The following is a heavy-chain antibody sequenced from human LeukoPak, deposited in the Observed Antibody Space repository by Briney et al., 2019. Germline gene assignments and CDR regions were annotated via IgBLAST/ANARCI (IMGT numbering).Heavy chain of an antibody. J-gene: IGHJ2*01. D-gene: IGHD3-10*01. CDR1: DGSISSYY. CDR3: ARSQGLLWFGELRFDL. CDR2: IYYSGST. Sequence: SETLSLTCSVSDGSISSYYWSWIRQPPGKGLEWIGYIYYSGSTNYNPSLKSRVTISVDTSKNQFSLKLSSVTAADTAVYYCARSQGLLWFGELRFDLWGRGTLVTVSS. V-gene: IGHV4-59*01.